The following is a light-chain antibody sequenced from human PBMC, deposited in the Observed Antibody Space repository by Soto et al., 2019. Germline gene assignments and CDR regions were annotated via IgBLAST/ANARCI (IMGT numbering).Light chain of an antibody. CDR1: QSISVS. J-gene: IGKJ1*01. V-gene: IGKV1-5*01. CDR2: DAS. Sequence: IQMTQSPSTLSASVGDTVTITCRASQSISVSLAWYQQKPGKAPNLLIYDASTLQGGVPSRFSGIGSLTEFTLTVTSLQPENFATYCWQQFDKYSTFGHGTKVEVK. CDR3: QQFDKYST.